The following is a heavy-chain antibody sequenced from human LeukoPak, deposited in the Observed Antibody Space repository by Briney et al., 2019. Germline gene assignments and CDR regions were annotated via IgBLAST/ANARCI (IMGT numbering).Heavy chain of an antibody. CDR3: ASYSRREVRQPHKYYFDY. CDR1: GLIFSSYW. D-gene: IGHD2-15*01. CDR2: IKKDGSEM. V-gene: IGHV3-7*03. J-gene: IGHJ4*02. Sequence: GGSLRLSCAASGLIFSSYWMSWVRQAPGKGLEWVANIKKDGSEMYYVDSVKGRFTISRDNARNSLYLQMNSLRAEDTAVYYCASYSRREVRQPHKYYFDYWGQGTLVTVSS.